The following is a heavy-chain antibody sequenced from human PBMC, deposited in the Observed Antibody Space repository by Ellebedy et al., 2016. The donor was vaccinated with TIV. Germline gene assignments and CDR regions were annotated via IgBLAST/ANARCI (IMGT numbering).Heavy chain of an antibody. V-gene: IGHV3-30*01. CDR3: ARDRDGHEYYFDY. Sequence: PGGSLRLSCAASGFTFSSYAMHWVRQAPGKGLEWVAVISYDGSNKYYADSVKGRFTISRDNSKNTLYLQMNSLRAEDTAVYYFARDRDGHEYYFDYWGQGTLVTVSS. CDR1: GFTFSSYA. CDR2: ISYDGSNK. J-gene: IGHJ4*02. D-gene: IGHD5-24*01.